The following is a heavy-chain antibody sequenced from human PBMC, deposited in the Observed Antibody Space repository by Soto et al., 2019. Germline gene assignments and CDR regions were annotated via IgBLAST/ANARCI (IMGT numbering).Heavy chain of an antibody. CDR2: IIPILGST. Sequence: QVQLVQSGAEVKKPGSSVKVSCKASGGPFSSFALNWVRQAPGQGLEWMGGIIPILGSTNYPQTFQGRVTITPDESTSTVYLDLSSLKSEDTAVYYCARQVQMFWAYFDYWGQGTLVTVSS. V-gene: IGHV1-69*01. D-gene: IGHD3-9*01. CDR1: GGPFSSFA. CDR3: ARQVQMFWAYFDY. J-gene: IGHJ4*02.